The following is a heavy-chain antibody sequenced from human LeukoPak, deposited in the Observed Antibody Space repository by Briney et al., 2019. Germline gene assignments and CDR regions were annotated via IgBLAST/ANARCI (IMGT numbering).Heavy chain of an antibody. CDR2: TRDKARGYTT. Sequence: GRSLRLSCGASGVTLSDHHMDWVRQAPGKGLELVGRTRDKARGYTTEYAASVEGRFTISRDDSKTLVYLQMNSLKTEDTAVYFCARDGAAGDNSAFDIWGQGTVVTVSS. CDR1: GVTLSDHH. CDR3: ARDGAAGDNSAFDI. J-gene: IGHJ3*02. V-gene: IGHV3-72*01. D-gene: IGHD6-25*01.